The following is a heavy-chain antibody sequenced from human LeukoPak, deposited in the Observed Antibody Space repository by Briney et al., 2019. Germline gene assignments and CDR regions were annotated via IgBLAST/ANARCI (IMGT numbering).Heavy chain of an antibody. D-gene: IGHD3-10*01. J-gene: IGHJ5*02. V-gene: IGHV4-61*02. CDR2: IYTSGNI. CDR3: AREGVIYYYGSGTYEGFDP. CDR1: GGSISSDNYF. Sequence: PSETLSLTCTVSGGSISSDNYFWSWIRQPAGKGLEWIGRIYTSGNINYNPSLKSRVTISVDTSKNQFSLKLSSVTAADTAVYYCAREGVIYYYGSGTYEGFDPWGQGTLVTVST.